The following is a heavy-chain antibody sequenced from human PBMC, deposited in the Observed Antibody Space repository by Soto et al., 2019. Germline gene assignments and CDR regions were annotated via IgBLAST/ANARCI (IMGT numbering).Heavy chain of an antibody. CDR1: GYTFTGYY. D-gene: IGHD6-13*01. CDR3: ASGIAAAQYDAFDI. CDR2: INPNSGGT. V-gene: IGHV1-2*04. Sequence: ASVKVSCKASGYTFTGYYMHWVRQAPGQGLEWMGWINPNSGGTNYAQKFQGWVTMTRDTSISTAYMELSRLRSDDTAVYFCASGIAAAQYDAFDIWGQGTMVTVS. J-gene: IGHJ3*02.